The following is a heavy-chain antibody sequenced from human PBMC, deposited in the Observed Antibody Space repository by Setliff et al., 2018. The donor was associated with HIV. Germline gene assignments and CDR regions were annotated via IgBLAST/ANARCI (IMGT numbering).Heavy chain of an antibody. D-gene: IGHD2-21*02. J-gene: IGHJ5*02. Sequence: PSETLSLTCTVSGGSISGFYWNWIRQSAGKGLQWIGRIYDSGSTKYNPSLKSRVTMSLDTSKNQFSLELTSVTAADTAVYYCARHDCGGDCSINWFDPWGQGTLVTVSS. CDR3: ARHDCGGDCSINWFDP. CDR2: IYDSGST. V-gene: IGHV4-4*07. CDR1: GGSISGFY.